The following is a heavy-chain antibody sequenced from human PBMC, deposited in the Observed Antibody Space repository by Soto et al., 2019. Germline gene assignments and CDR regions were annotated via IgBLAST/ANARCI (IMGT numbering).Heavy chain of an antibody. Sequence: GASVKVSCKASGGTFSSYAISWVRQAPGQGLEWMGGIIPIFGTANYAQKFQGRVTITADESTSTAYMELSSLRSEDTAVYYCARQKIGGITMVRGGDYYYYGMDVWGQGTTVTVSS. CDR3: ARQKIGGITMVRGGDYYYYGMDV. J-gene: IGHJ6*02. CDR2: IIPIFGTA. CDR1: GGTFSSYA. D-gene: IGHD3-10*01. V-gene: IGHV1-69*13.